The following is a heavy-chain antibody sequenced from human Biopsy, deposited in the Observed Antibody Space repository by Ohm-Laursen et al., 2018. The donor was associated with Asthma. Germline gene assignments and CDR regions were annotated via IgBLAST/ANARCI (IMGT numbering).Heavy chain of an antibody. V-gene: IGHV4-34*01. Sequence: GTLSLTCAVYGGSFSGYYWSWIRQPPGKGLVWIGEINHSGSTNYNPSLKSRVTISVDTSKNQFSLKLSSVPAADTAVYYCARAGQCSSTSCYNPGWFDPWGQGTLVTVSS. CDR1: GGSFSGYY. CDR3: ARAGQCSSTSCYNPGWFDP. CDR2: INHSGST. J-gene: IGHJ5*02. D-gene: IGHD2-2*01.